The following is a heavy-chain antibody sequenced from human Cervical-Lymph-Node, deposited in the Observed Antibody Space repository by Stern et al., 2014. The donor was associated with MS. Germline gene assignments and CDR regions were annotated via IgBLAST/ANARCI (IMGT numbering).Heavy chain of an antibody. CDR2: IVPMYGAA. Sequence: VQLVESGAGIKKPGSSVKVSCKASGGSFSSYAVNWVRQAPGQAPAWRGGIVPMYGAANYAQKFQGRVTLIADESTSTAYMELISLTSEDTAVYYCTREATAHSGTFDFWGQGTLVTV. J-gene: IGHJ4*02. CDR3: TREATAHSGTFDF. D-gene: IGHD1-14*01. V-gene: IGHV1-69*01. CDR1: GGSFSSYA.